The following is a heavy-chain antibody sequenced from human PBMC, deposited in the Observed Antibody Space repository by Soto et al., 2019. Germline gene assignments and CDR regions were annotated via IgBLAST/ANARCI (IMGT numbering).Heavy chain of an antibody. D-gene: IGHD4-17*01. CDR3: ARDSPHDYGDYGIDY. V-gene: IGHV1-69*12. Sequence: QVQLVQSGAEVKKPGASVKVSCKASGCTFSSYTISWVRQAPGQGLEWMGGVIPIFGTANYAQMFQGRVTITADASTRTVYMELSSLRSGDTAVYYCARDSPHDYGDYGIDYWRQGTLVNVSS. J-gene: IGHJ4*02. CDR2: VIPIFGTA. CDR1: GCTFSSYT.